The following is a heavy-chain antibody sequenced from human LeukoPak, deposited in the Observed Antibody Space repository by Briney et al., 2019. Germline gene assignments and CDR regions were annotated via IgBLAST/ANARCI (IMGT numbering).Heavy chain of an antibody. CDR3: ARQVPGVVPAAFNWFDP. CDR1: GYSLSSAYY. V-gene: IGHV4-38-2*02. D-gene: IGHD2-2*01. Sequence: PSETLSLTCTVSGYSLSSAYYWAWIRQPPGKGLEWIGSVYHSGSTYYNPSLKSRVTISVDTSKNQFSLKLSSVTAADTAVYYCARQVPGVVPAAFNWFDPWGQGTLVTVSS. CDR2: VYHSGST. J-gene: IGHJ5*02.